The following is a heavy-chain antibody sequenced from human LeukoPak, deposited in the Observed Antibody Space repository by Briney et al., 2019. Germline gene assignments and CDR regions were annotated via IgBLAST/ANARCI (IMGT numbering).Heavy chain of an antibody. J-gene: IGHJ6*02. D-gene: IGHD3-22*01. Sequence: PGGSLRLSCAASGFTFSSYSMNWVRQAPGKGLEWVSSISSSSSYIYYADSVKGRFTISRDNAKNSLYLQMNSLGAEDTAVYYCARYHYYDSSGYYYGAENYYGMDVWGQGTTVTVSS. CDR1: GFTFSSYS. CDR2: ISSSSSYI. CDR3: ARYHYYDSSGYYYGAENYYGMDV. V-gene: IGHV3-21*01.